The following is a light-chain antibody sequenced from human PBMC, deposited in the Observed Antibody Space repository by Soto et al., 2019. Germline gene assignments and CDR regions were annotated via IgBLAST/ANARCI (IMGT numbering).Light chain of an antibody. CDR1: SYNDGKNL. CDR2: KNN. V-gene: IGLV1-47*01. J-gene: IGLJ3*02. CDR3: SAWEYSLSSLV. Sequence: QSVLTQPPSASGTPGQRVTISCSGGSYNDGKNLVYWYQQRQGTAPNLIIFKNNQRHSGVPDRFSGSNSDSSASLAISGLRSEDEADYFCSAWEYSLSSLVFGGGTKLTVL.